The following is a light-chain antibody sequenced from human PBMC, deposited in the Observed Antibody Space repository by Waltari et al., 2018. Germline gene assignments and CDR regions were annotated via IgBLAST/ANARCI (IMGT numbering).Light chain of an antibody. V-gene: IGLV2-14*01. Sequence: QSALTQPASVSGSPGQSITISCTGTSSDVGAYNYVSWYQQHPGKAPKLMIYDVSNRPSAVSTRFSGSKSGNTASLTISGLQAEDEADYYCSSYTSSSTLDVVFGGGTKLTVL. CDR2: DVS. CDR3: SSYTSSSTLDVV. CDR1: SSDVGAYNY. J-gene: IGLJ2*01.